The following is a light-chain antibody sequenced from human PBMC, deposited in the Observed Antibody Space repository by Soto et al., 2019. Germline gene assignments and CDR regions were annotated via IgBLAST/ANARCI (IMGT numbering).Light chain of an antibody. J-gene: IGLJ1*01. CDR3: AAWDDSLNGHV. Sequence: QSVLTQPHSASGTPVQRVTIACSGSSSNIGTSSVHWFQQLPGTAPKLLISTTNQRPSGVPERFSGSKSGTSASLAISGLQSEDEADYYCAAWDDSLNGHVFGTGTKVTVL. V-gene: IGLV1-44*01. CDR1: SSNIGTSS. CDR2: TTN.